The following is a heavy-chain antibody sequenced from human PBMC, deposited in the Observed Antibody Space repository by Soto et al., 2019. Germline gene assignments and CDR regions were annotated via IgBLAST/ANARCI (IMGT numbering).Heavy chain of an antibody. CDR2: IWYDGSNK. Sequence: QVQLVESGGGVVQPGRSLRLSCAASGFTFSSYSMHWVRQAPGKGLEWVAVIWYDGSNKYYADSVKGRFTISRDNSKNTLYLQMNSLRAEDTAVYYCARAGDSGSYFQHWGQGTLVTVSS. CDR1: GFTFSSYS. V-gene: IGHV3-33*01. D-gene: IGHD1-26*01. CDR3: ARAGDSGSYFQH. J-gene: IGHJ1*01.